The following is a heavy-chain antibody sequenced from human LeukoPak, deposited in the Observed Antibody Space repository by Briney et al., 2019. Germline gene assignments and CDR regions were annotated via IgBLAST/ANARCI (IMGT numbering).Heavy chain of an antibody. V-gene: IGHV3-23*01. J-gene: IGHJ4*02. D-gene: IGHD5-18*01. CDR2: ISGSRITT. CDR1: GFTFSNYA. Sequence: GGSLRLSCAASGFTFSNYAMTWVRQAPGKGLEWVSSISGSRITTYYADSVKGRLTVSRDISKNTLSLQMNSLRAEDTAVYYCAKAIGTEYTYAFDYWGQGTLVTVSS. CDR3: AKAIGTEYTYAFDY.